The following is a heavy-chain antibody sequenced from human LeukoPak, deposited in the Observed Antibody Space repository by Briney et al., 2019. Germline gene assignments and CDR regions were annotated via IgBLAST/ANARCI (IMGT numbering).Heavy chain of an antibody. CDR2: ISSSGSTI. CDR1: GVTFNNYE. V-gene: IGHV3-48*03. D-gene: IGHD6-6*01. Sequence: GGSLRLSCAASGVTFNNYEMNWVRQAPGKGLEWVSYISSSGSTIYYADSVKGRFTISRDNAKNSLYLQMNSLRAEDTAVYYCARDSAARGDYWGQGTLVTVSS. J-gene: IGHJ4*02. CDR3: ARDSAARGDY.